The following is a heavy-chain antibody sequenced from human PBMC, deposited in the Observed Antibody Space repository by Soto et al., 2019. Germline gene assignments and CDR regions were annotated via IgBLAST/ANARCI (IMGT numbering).Heavy chain of an antibody. V-gene: IGHV1-69*12. D-gene: IGHD2-15*01. J-gene: IGHJ4*02. Sequence: QVQLVQSGAEVKKPGSSVKVSCKASGDTFSSYGISWVRQAPGQGLEWMGGIIPMFGTPNYAQRFQGRVTITASELTRTAYMELSSLRYGATAMYYCARRYCSGGNCYPTHFDYWGQGTLVTVSS. CDR1: GDTFSSYG. CDR2: IIPMFGTP. CDR3: ARRYCSGGNCYPTHFDY.